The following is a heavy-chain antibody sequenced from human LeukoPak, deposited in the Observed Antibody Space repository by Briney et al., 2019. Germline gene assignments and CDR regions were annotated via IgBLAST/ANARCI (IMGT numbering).Heavy chain of an antibody. Sequence: SETLSLTCAVHGGSFSNYYWGWIRQPPGKGLEWIGSIYYSGSTYYNPSLKSRVTISVDTSKNQFSLKLSPVTAADTAVYYCASHKGGFGDWGQGTLVTVSS. CDR2: IYYSGST. D-gene: IGHD3-10*01. V-gene: IGHV4-39*01. J-gene: IGHJ4*02. CDR1: GGSFSNYY. CDR3: ASHKGGFGD.